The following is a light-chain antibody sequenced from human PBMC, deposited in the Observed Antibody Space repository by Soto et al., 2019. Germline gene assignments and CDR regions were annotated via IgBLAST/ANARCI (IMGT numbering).Light chain of an antibody. CDR1: QSLRSTY. V-gene: IGKV3-20*01. J-gene: IGKJ1*01. CDR3: QHYGGSWE. CDR2: GAS. Sequence: EIVLTQSPGTLSLSPGERATLSCRANQSLRSTYVAWYQQKPGQSPRLLIYGASSRATGIPDRCSGGGSGASFSLTITRLEPEDFAVYYCQHYGGSWEFGQGTKVDFK.